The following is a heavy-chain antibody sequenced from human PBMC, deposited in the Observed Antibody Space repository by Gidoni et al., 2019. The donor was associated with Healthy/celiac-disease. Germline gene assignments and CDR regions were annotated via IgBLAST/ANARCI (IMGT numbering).Heavy chain of an antibody. CDR1: GGSISSYY. D-gene: IGHD3-10*01. CDR3: ARAGYYGSGSDY. CDR2: IYTSGST. V-gene: IGHV4-4*07. J-gene: IGHJ4*02. Sequence: QVQLQESGPGLVKPSATPSLTCPVPGGSISSYYWSWIRQPAGKGLEWIGSIYTSGSTNYNPSLKSRVTMSVDTSKNQFSLKLSSVTAADTAVYYCARAGYYGSGSDYWGQGTLVTVSS.